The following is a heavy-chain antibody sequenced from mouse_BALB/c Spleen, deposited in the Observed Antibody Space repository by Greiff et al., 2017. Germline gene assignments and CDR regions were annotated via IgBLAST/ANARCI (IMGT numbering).Heavy chain of an antibody. CDR3: ARLTTVVATGDWYFDY. Sequence: EVKLMESGGGLVKPGGSLKLSCAASGFAFSSYDMSWVRQTPEKRLEWVAYISSGGGSTYYPDTVKGRFTISRDNAKNTLYLQMSSLKSEDTAMYYCARLTTVVATGDWYFDYWGQGTTLTVSS. D-gene: IGHD1-1*01. CDR1: GFAFSSYD. J-gene: IGHJ2*01. CDR2: ISSGGGST. V-gene: IGHV5-12-1*01.